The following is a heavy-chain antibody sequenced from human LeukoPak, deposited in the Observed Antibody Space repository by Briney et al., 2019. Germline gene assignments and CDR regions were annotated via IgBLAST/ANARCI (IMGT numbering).Heavy chain of an antibody. CDR1: GYTFTGYF. V-gene: IGHV1-2*02. CDR3: ASRYCVGGNCYLDY. Sequence: GASVKVSCKASGYTFTGYFMHWVRQAPGQGLEWMGWINPNSGGTDYAQKFQGRVTMTRDTSISTAYMELSRLKSDDTAVYYCASRYCVGGNCYLDYWGQGTLVTVSS. CDR2: INPNSGGT. J-gene: IGHJ4*02. D-gene: IGHD2-21*01.